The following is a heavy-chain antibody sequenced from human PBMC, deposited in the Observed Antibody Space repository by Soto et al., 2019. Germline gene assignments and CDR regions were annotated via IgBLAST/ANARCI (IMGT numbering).Heavy chain of an antibody. CDR3: ARRRSHHYFDY. CDR2: IYYSGST. J-gene: IGHJ4*02. V-gene: IGHV4-39*01. Sequence: PSETLSLTCTVSGGSISSGSYYWGWIRQPPGKGLEWIGSIYYSGSTYYNPSLKSRVTISVDTSKNQFSLNLRSVTAADTAVFYCARRRSHHYFDYWGQGILVTVSS. CDR1: GGSISSGSYY.